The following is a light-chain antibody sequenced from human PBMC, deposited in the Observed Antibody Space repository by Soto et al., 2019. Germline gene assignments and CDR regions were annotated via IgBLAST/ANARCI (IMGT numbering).Light chain of an antibody. V-gene: IGKV1-5*01. CDR3: QQYNSYSPLT. CDR2: DAS. Sequence: DLQMTQSPSTLSASVGARVTITCRASQSISSWLAWYQQKPGKAPKLLIYDASSLESGVPSRFSGSGSGTEFTLPISSLQPEDFATYYGQQYNSYSPLTFGGGTKVDI. J-gene: IGKJ4*01. CDR1: QSISSW.